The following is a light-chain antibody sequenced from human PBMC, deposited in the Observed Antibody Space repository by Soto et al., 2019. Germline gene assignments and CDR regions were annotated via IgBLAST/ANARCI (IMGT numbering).Light chain of an antibody. J-gene: IGKJ1*01. Sequence: DIQVAQSPSSLSASVGDRVTITCRASEDIGRYLNWYQQRPGKAPNLLIYTASRLHIGVPSRFTGSRSGTNLDLSISGLQPEEFETYCCHQSDLSTWTFGQGTRV. CDR1: EDIGRY. CDR2: TAS. V-gene: IGKV1-39*01. CDR3: HQSDLSTWT.